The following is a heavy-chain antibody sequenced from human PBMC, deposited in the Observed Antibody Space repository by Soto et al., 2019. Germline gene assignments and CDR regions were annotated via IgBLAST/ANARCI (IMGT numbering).Heavy chain of an antibody. V-gene: IGHV6-1*01. D-gene: IGHD4-4*01. J-gene: IGHJ5*02. CDR3: ARETDYTNWFDH. Sequence: SQTLSLTCAISGDSVSSSSAAWNWIRQSPSRGLEWLGRTYYRSKRYNDYAVSVKSRITINPEISKNQFSLQLNSVTPEDTAVYYCARETDYTNWFDHWGQGTLVTVSS. CDR1: GDSVSSSSAA. CDR2: TYYRSKRYN.